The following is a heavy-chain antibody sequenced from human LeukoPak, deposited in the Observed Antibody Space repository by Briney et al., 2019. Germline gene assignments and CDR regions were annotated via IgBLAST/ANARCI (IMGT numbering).Heavy chain of an antibody. CDR3: AREVSVVVAATHYYYYMDV. CDR1: GGSFSGYY. Sequence: SETLSLTCDVYGGSFSGYYWSWIRQPPEKGLEWIGEINHSGSTNYNPSLKSRVTISVDTPKNQFSLKLSSVTAADTAVYYCAREVSVVVAATHYYYYMDVWGKGTTVTVSS. J-gene: IGHJ6*03. V-gene: IGHV4-34*01. D-gene: IGHD2-15*01. CDR2: INHSGST.